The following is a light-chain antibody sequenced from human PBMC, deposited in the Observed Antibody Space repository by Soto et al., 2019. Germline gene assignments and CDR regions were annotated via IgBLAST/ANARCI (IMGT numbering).Light chain of an antibody. CDR2: GAS. CDR3: QQSNNWPYT. Sequence: EIVMTQSPATLSVSPGERVILSCRASQSVSDNLAWYQQKPGQAPRLLIYGASTRATTIPARFSGSGSGTDFTLTSSILQSEDFAVYYCQQSNNWPYTFGQGTRLDIK. J-gene: IGKJ2*01. CDR1: QSVSDN. V-gene: IGKV3-15*01.